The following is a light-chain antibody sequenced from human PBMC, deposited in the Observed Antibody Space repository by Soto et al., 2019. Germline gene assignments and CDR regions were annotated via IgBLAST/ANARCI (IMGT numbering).Light chain of an antibody. CDR1: QFTNGKY. CDR3: QHFGSSPPVT. V-gene: IGKV3-20*01. J-gene: IGKJ5*01. Sequence: EIVLTQAPDNLSLSPGESATLSCRVSQFTNGKYVAWYQQRHGLPPRLLVYGASKRAPGIPDRFRGSGSGSEFTLTISAVEPEDFAVYFCQHFGSSPPVTFGQGTRLEIK. CDR2: GAS.